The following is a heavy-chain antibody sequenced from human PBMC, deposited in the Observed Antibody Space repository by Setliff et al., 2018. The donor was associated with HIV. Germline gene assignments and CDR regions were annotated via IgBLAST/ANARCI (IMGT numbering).Heavy chain of an antibody. D-gene: IGHD3-10*01. V-gene: IGHV1-8*01. Sequence: RASVKVSCKASGHTFTNVDIHWLRRATGQGLEWMGWMNPNTGVSGYALKFQARVTMTRDTSISTAYMELSSLTYEDTAVYYSARGKGVGGVVITGGLDVWGKGTTVTVSS. J-gene: IGHJ6*04. CDR1: GHTFTNVD. CDR2: MNPNTGVS. CDR3: ARGKGVGGVVITGGLDV.